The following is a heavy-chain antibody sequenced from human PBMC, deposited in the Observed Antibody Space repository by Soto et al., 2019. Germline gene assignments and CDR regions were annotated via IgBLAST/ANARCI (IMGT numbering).Heavy chain of an antibody. J-gene: IGHJ4*02. CDR1: DGSISSYY. CDR3: ARLIAAARTAFDY. Sequence: ASETMSLTCTVADGSISSYYWSWIRQPPGKGLEWIGYIYYNGSTNYNPSLKSRVTISVDTSKNQFSLKLSSVTAADTAVYYCARLIAAARTAFDYWGQGTLVTVSS. CDR2: IYYNGST. V-gene: IGHV4-59*01. D-gene: IGHD6-13*01.